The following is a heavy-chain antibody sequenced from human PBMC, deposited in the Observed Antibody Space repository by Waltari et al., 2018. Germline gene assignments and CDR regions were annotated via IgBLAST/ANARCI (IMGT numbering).Heavy chain of an antibody. Sequence: QLQLQESGPGLVKTSETLSLTCSVSGVSMDRSDYFWGWIRQPPGKGLEWIGRIYFTGSTHYNPPLKRRVTMSVDTSKNQFSLKVRSVTAADTAVYYCARGIWQHQVYFDDWGQGTLVTVSS. CDR2: IYFTGST. CDR1: GVSMDRSDYF. D-gene: IGHD6-13*01. J-gene: IGHJ4*02. CDR3: ARGIWQHQVYFDD. V-gene: IGHV4-39*01.